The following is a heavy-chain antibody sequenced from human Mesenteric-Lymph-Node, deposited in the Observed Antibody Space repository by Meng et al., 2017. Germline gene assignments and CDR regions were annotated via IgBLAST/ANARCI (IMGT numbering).Heavy chain of an antibody. CDR2: ISGSGGST. J-gene: IGHJ5*02. D-gene: IGHD2-15*01. CDR3: AAEGYCSGGCCLTIHYNWFDP. CDR1: GFTFRSYA. Sequence: GESLKLSCAAPGFTFRSYAMSWVRQAPGKGLEWVSAISGSGGSTHYADSVKGRFTITRDHSKNTLYLQKNSLRAEDTAVYYCAAEGYCSGGCCLTIHYNWFDPWGQGTLVTVSS. V-gene: IGHV3-23*01.